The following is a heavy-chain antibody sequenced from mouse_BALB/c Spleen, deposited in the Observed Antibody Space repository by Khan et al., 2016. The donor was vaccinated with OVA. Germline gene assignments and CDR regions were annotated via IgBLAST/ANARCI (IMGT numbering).Heavy chain of an antibody. CDR1: GYSFTTYC. J-gene: IGHJ3*01. CDR2: INTYTGYT. Sequence: VELVESGAELVKPAPSLNLPCTASGYSFTTYCMHWIKQRPRQGLEGIVYINTYTGYTNYNKTFKDKATLTADASTNPAYLQLNSLTSEDTAIYYCARRGLYGAFTYWGQGTLVTVSA. D-gene: IGHD1-1*02. V-gene: IGHV1-7*01. CDR3: ARRGLYGAFTY.